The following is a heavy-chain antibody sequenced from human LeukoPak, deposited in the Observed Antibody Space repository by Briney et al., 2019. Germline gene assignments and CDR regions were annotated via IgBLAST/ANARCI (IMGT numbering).Heavy chain of an antibody. D-gene: IGHD3-16*01. Sequence: PGGSLRLSCAASGFTFSSYGMHWVRQAPGKGLEWVAVIWYDGSNKYYADSVKGRFTISRDNSKNTLYLQMNSLRAEDTAVYYCAKRWGSVSGQRYFDNWGQGTLVTVSS. J-gene: IGHJ4*02. CDR3: AKRWGSVSGQRYFDN. CDR2: IWYDGSNK. V-gene: IGHV3-33*06. CDR1: GFTFSSYG.